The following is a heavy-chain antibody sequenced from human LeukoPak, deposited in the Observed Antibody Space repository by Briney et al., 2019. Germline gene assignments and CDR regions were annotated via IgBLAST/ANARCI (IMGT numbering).Heavy chain of an antibody. D-gene: IGHD2-2*01. CDR3: ASGTTDIVVVPATLRNYYFDY. V-gene: IGHV3-30*04. CDR2: ISYDGSNK. CDR1: GFTFSSYA. Sequence: PGGSLRLSCAASGFTFSSYAMHWVRQAPGMGLEWVAVISYDGSNKYYADSVKGRFTISRDNSKNTLYLQMNSLRSEDTAVYYCASGTTDIVVVPATLRNYYFDYWGQGTLVTVSS. J-gene: IGHJ4*02.